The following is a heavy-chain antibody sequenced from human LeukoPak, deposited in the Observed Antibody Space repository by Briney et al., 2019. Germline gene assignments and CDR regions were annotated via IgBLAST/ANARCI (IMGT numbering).Heavy chain of an antibody. D-gene: IGHD1-14*01. CDR3: ARDLRNWDRGPFYGMDV. V-gene: IGHV1-69*13. CDR2: IIPIFGTA. CDR1: GGTFSSYA. Sequence: SVKVSCKASGGTFSSYAISWVRQAPGQGLEWMGGIIPIFGTANYAQKFQGRVTITADGSTSTAYMELSSLRSEDTAVYYCARDLRNWDRGPFYGMDVWGQGTTVTVSS. J-gene: IGHJ6*02.